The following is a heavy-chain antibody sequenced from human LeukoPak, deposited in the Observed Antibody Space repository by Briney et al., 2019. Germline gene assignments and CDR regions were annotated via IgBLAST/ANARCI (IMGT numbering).Heavy chain of an antibody. J-gene: IGHJ5*02. CDR2: TYTGGNS. Sequence: PGGSLRLSCAASGFTVSSIHMVWVRQAPGKGLEWVSVTYTGGNSYYADSVKGRFIISGDISKNTLYLQMNSLRAEDSALYYCARDRQWLTDNWFDPWGQGTLVTVSS. CDR3: ARDRQWLTDNWFDP. D-gene: IGHD6-19*01. CDR1: GFTVSSIH. V-gene: IGHV3-53*01.